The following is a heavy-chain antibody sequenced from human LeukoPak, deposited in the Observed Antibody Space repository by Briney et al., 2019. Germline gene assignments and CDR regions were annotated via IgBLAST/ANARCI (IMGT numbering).Heavy chain of an antibody. CDR3: ARAVRSSGWYGGWFDP. V-gene: IGHV1-46*01. J-gene: IGHJ5*02. CDR2: INPSGGST. CDR1: GYTFTSYD. D-gene: IGHD6-19*01. Sequence: ASVKVSCKASGYTFTSYDINWVRQAPGQGLEWMGIINPSGGSTSYAQKFQGRVTMTRDMSTSTVYVKLSSLRSEDTAVYYCARAVRSSGWYGGWFDPWGQGTLVTVSS.